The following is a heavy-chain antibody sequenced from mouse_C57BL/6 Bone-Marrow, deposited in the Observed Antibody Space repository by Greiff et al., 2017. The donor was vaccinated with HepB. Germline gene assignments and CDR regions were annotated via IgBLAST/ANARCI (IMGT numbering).Heavy chain of an antibody. CDR2: ISDGGSYT. D-gene: IGHD5-1*01. CDR3: AREGSTYFRGAMDY. V-gene: IGHV5-4*01. CDR1: GFTFSSYA. J-gene: IGHJ4*01. Sequence: EVQRVESGGGLVKPGGSLKLSCAASGFTFSSYAMSWVRQTPEKRLEWVATISDGGSYTYYPDNVKGRYTISRDNAKNNLYLQMSHLKSEDTAMYYCAREGSTYFRGAMDYWGQGTSVTVSS.